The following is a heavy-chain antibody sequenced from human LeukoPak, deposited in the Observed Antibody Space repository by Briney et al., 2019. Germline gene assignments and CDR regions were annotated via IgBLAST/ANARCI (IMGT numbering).Heavy chain of an antibody. J-gene: IGHJ4*02. CDR1: AFIFSGHW. D-gene: IGHD3-10*01. V-gene: IGHV3-30*18. Sequence: GGSLRLSCEASAFIFSGHWLNWVRQTPGKGLEWVAVISYDGSNKYYADSVKGRFTISRDNSKNTLYLQMNSLRAEDTAVYYCAKDMVSFDYWGQGTLVTVSS. CDR3: AKDMVSFDY. CDR2: ISYDGSNK.